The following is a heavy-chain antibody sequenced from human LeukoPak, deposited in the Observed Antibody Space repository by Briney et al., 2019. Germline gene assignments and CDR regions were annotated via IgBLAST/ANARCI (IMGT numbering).Heavy chain of an antibody. CDR1: GFTFSHAW. CDR3: ARDDYDYVWGSRVDY. Sequence: GGSLRLSCAASGFTFSHAWMSWVRQAPGKGLEWVANIKQDGSEKYYVDSVKGRFTISRDNAKNSLYLQMNSLRAEDTAVYYCARDDYDYVWGSRVDYWGQGTLVTVSS. CDR2: IKQDGSEK. D-gene: IGHD3-16*01. V-gene: IGHV3-7*01. J-gene: IGHJ4*02.